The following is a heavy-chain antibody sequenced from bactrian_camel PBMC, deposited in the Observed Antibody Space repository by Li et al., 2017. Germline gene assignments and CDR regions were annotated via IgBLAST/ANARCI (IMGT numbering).Heavy chain of an antibody. CDR3: VPVALEERDDRVSCAR. CDR1: VYISRTCA. CDR2: FGADGTI. V-gene: IGHV3S53*01. Sequence: HVQLVESGGGAVQAGGSLRLSCEAVVYISRTCAMAWYRQAPGKEREGVSNFGADGTISYDDSVKGRFTISQDSARITAYLQMASLKPEDTAVYYCVPVALEERDDRVSCARWSQGTQVTVS. J-gene: IGHJ4*01. D-gene: IGHD2*01.